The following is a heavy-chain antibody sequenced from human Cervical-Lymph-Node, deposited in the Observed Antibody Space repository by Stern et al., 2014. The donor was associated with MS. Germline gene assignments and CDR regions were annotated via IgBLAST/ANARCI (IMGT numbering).Heavy chain of an antibody. CDR2: IYPYYSDT. V-gene: IGHV5-51*01. CDR1: GNSFTIYY. Sequence: EVQLVESGAEVKKPGESLKISCKLSGNSFTIYYIAWVRQMPGKGLDLMGVIYPYYSDTTYSPSFQGQVTISADKSITTAYLQWSSLRASYTAMYYCARHVQGFDYWGQGTLVTVSS. CDR3: ARHVQGFDY. J-gene: IGHJ4*02.